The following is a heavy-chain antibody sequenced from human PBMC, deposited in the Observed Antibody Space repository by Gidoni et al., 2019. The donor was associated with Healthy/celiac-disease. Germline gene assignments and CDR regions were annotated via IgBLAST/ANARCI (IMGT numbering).Heavy chain of an antibody. CDR1: GYTFTSYG. D-gene: IGHD6-13*01. CDR3: ARAMVSSSWYFPNDAFDI. V-gene: IGHV1-18*01. Sequence: QVQLVQSGAEVKKPGASVKVSCKASGYTFTSYGISWVRQAPGQGLEWMGWISAYNGNTNYAQKLQGRVTMTTDTSTSTAYMELRSLRSDDTAVYYCARAMVSSSWYFPNDAFDIWGQGTMVTVSS. J-gene: IGHJ3*02. CDR2: ISAYNGNT.